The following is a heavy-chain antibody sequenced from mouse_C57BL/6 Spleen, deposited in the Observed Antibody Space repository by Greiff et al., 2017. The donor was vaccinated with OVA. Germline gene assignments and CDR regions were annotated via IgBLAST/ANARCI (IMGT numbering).Heavy chain of an antibody. J-gene: IGHJ2*01. D-gene: IGHD4-1*01. Sequence: QVQLKESGAELARPGASVKMSCKASGYTFTSYTMHWVKQRPGQGLEWIGYINPSSGYTKYNQKFKDKATLTADKSSSTAYMQLSSLTSEDSAVYYCADWDDDYWGQGTTLTVSS. CDR1: GYTFTSYT. V-gene: IGHV1-4*01. CDR3: ADWDDDY. CDR2: INPSSGYT.